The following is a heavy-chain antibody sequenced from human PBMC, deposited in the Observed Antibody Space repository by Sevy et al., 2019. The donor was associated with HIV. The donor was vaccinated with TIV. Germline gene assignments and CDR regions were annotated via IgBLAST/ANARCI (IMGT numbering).Heavy chain of an antibody. CDR1: GFTFSTYG. D-gene: IGHD3-16*01. V-gene: IGHV3-33*01. J-gene: IGHJ4*02. CDR3: ARDLEFYDYGNYGPAFMPDY. CDR2: MWFDGSNT. Sequence: GGSLRLSCAASGFTFSTYGMHWVRQAPGKGLEWVAVMWFDGSNTYYADSVKCRFTISRDIAKNTLHIQMNSLRAEDTAVYYCARDLEFYDYGNYGPAFMPDYWGQGTLVTVSS.